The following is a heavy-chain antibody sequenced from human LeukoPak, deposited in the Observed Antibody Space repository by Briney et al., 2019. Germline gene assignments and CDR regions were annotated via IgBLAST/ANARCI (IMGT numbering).Heavy chain of an antibody. Sequence: GGSLRLSCAASGFTFSSYGMHWVRQAPGKGLEWVAVIWYDGSNKYYADSVKGRFTISRDNSKNTLYLQMNSLRVEDTAIYYCVRNQGAGISYFDFWGQGTQVTVSS. CDR3: VRNQGAGISYFDF. CDR2: IWYDGSNK. V-gene: IGHV3-33*01. CDR1: GFTFSSYG. J-gene: IGHJ4*02. D-gene: IGHD1-14*01.